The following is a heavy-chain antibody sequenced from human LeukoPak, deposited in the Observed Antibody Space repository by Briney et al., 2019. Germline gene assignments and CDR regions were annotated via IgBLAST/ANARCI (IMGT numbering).Heavy chain of an antibody. CDR1: GGTFSSYA. CDR3: ARSMGGWRERGFDY. Sequence: ASVKVSCKASGGTFSSYAISWVRQAPGQGLEWMGWISAYNGNTNYAQKLQGRVTMTTDTSTSTAYMELRSLRSDDTAVYYCARSMGGWRERGFDYWGQGTLVTVSS. CDR2: ISAYNGNT. D-gene: IGHD6-19*01. J-gene: IGHJ4*02. V-gene: IGHV1-18*01.